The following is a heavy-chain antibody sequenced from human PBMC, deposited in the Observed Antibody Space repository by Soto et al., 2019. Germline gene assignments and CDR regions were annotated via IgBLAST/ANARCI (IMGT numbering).Heavy chain of an antibody. D-gene: IGHD6-25*01. J-gene: IGHJ3*02. Sequence: QIQLLQFGAEVQNPGASVKVSCKAYGYIFTSYYIHWVRQAPGQGLEWMGVINPSDDTTSYAPNCQGRVTMTRDTATRTGYMELSSLRSEDTAVYYCARAVGWQRDGLDIWGQGTTVTVSS. CDR3: ARAVGWQRDGLDI. CDR2: INPSDDTT. V-gene: IGHV1-46*01. CDR1: GYIFTSYY.